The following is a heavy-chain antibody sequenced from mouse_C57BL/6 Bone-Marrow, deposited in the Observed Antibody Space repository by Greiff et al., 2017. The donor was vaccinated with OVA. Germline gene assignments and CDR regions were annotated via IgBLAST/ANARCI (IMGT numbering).Heavy chain of an antibody. J-gene: IGHJ3*01. CDR2: ILPGSGST. D-gene: IGHD1-1*01. V-gene: IGHV1-9*01. Sequence: QVQLQQSGAELMKPGASVKLSCKATGYTFTGYWIEWVKQRPGHGLEWIGEILPGSGSTNYNEKFKGKATFTADTSSTTAYMQLSSLTTEDSAIYYCARGGISSSFAYWGQGTLVTVSA. CDR1: GYTFTGYW. CDR3: ARGGISSSFAY.